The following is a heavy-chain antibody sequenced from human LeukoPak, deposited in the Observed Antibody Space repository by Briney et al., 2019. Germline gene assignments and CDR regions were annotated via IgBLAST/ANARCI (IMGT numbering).Heavy chain of an antibody. CDR1: GFTFSSYS. CDR2: ISSSSSYI. Sequence: GGSLRLSCAASGFTFSSYSMNWVRQAPGKGLEWVSSISSSSSYIYYADSVKGRFTISRDNAKNSLYLQMNSLRAEDTAVYYCARDSGSGSYYSDYWGQGTLVAVSS. D-gene: IGHD3-10*01. V-gene: IGHV3-21*01. J-gene: IGHJ4*02. CDR3: ARDSGSGSYYSDY.